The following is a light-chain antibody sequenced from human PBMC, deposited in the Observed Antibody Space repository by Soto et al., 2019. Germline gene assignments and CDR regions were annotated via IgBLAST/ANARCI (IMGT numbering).Light chain of an antibody. J-gene: IGKJ4*01. CDR3: QQSNSLFAT. Sequence: DIQMTQSPSSLSASIGDRVTITCRASQNINTFLNWYQQKPGKAPKLLIYAASSLQSGVSSRFSGSGSGTDFTLTISGLEPVDFASYYCQQSNSLFATFGGGTQVEIK. CDR2: AAS. CDR1: QNINTF. V-gene: IGKV1-39*01.